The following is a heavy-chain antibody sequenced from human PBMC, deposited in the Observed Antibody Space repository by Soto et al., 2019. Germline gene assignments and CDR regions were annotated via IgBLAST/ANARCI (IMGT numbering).Heavy chain of an antibody. CDR3: ARSVFDSISHGAYYYMDV. Sequence: QVQLVQSGAEVKKPGASVKVSCKASGYTFTGYYMHWVRQAPGQGLEWMGWINPNSGGTNYAQKFQGWVTMTRDTPISTAYMELSRLRSDDTAVYYCARSVFDSISHGAYYYMDVWGKGTTVTVSS. V-gene: IGHV1-2*04. D-gene: IGHD3-3*01. CDR1: GYTFTGYY. J-gene: IGHJ6*03. CDR2: INPNSGGT.